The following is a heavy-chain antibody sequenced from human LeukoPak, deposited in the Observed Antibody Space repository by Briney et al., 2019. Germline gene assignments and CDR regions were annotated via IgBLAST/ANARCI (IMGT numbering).Heavy chain of an antibody. D-gene: IGHD6-19*01. CDR2: IGTSGNPI. CDR1: GFTFSGYI. Sequence: AGGSLRLSCAASGFTFSGYIMNWVRQAPGKGLEWVSFIGTSGNPIYYADSVKGRFTVSRDNAENSLYLQMNSLRAEDTAVYYCARDQWLDYWGQGTLVTVSS. V-gene: IGHV3-48*01. CDR3: ARDQWLDY. J-gene: IGHJ4*02.